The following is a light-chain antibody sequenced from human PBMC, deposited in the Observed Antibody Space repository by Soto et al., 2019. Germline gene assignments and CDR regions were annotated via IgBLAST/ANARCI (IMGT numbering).Light chain of an antibody. CDR3: CSYAGTYSPV. CDR1: SSDVGAYNF. J-gene: IGLJ2*01. Sequence: QSVLTQPPSVSGSPGQSVTISCTGTSSDVGAYNFVSWYQQYPGKAPKLIIFDVSARPSGVPDRFSGSKSRNTASLTISGLQADDEADYYCCSYAGTYSPVLGGGTKLTVL. CDR2: DVS. V-gene: IGLV2-11*01.